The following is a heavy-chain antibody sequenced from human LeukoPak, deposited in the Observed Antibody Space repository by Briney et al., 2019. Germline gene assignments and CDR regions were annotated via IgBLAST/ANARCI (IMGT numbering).Heavy chain of an antibody. CDR2: IIPIFGTA. V-gene: IGHV1-69*05. Sequence: ASVKVSCKASGGTFSSYAISWVRQAPGQGLEWMGGIIPIFGTANYAQKFQGRVTMTRDMSTSTVYMELSSLRSEDTAVYYCAREFLSGWQQGWFDPWGQGTLVTVSS. J-gene: IGHJ5*02. CDR3: AREFLSGWQQGWFDP. CDR1: GGTFSSYA. D-gene: IGHD6-13*01.